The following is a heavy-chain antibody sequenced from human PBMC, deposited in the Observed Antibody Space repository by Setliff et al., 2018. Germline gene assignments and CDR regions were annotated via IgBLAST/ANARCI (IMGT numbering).Heavy chain of an antibody. Sequence: ASVKVSCKTSGYTFTSYAISWVRQAPGQGLEWMGWISAYNDNTNYAQKFQGRVTMTTDTSTSTAYMELTSLRSDDTAVYYCARASPHHPYDSSGYYYGDYWGQGTLVTVPQ. J-gene: IGHJ4*02. CDR2: ISAYNDNT. D-gene: IGHD3-22*01. CDR3: ARASPHHPYDSSGYYYGDY. V-gene: IGHV1-18*01. CDR1: GYTFTSYA.